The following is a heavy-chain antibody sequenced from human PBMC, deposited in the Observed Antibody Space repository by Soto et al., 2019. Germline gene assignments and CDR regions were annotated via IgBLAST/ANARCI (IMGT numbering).Heavy chain of an antibody. CDR1: GGPISSGGYY. CDR2: IYYSGYT. V-gene: IGHV4-31*03. CDR3: AREPSI. Sequence: QVQLQESGPGLVKPSQTLSLTCTVSGGPISSGGYYWNWIRQHPGKGLEWIGYIYYSGYTYYNPSLKSRVTISVDTSKNQFSLKLSSVTAADTAVYYCAREPSIWGQGTLVTVSS. J-gene: IGHJ4*02.